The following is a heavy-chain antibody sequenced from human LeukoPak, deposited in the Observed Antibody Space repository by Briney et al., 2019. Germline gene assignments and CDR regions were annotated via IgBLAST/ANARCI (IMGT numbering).Heavy chain of an antibody. D-gene: IGHD3-10*01. CDR2: INTNTGNP. Sequence: ASVKVSCKASGYAFTSYAMNWVRQAPGQGLEWMGWINTNTGNPTYAQGFTGRFVFSLDTSVSTAYLQISSLKAEDTAVYYCARGDTYYYGSGSYLNWFDPWGQGTLVTVSS. V-gene: IGHV7-4-1*02. J-gene: IGHJ5*02. CDR3: ARGDTYYYGSGSYLNWFDP. CDR1: GYAFTSYA.